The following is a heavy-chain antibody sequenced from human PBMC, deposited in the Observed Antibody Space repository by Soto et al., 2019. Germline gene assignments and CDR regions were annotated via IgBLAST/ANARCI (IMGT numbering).Heavy chain of an antibody. Sequence: QLQLVQSGTEVKKPVSSVTVSCKASGGTFGNYAINWLRQAPGQGLQWMGDIYPMFHKANYEQTFQGRVSITGDESSNTVYMELSSLRSADTALYCCAREVEVHTTVFGAGGQGTLVTVSS. D-gene: IGHD1-1*01. V-gene: IGHV1-69*01. CDR3: AREVEVHTTVFGA. J-gene: IGHJ4*02. CDR1: GGTFGNYA. CDR2: IYPMFHKA.